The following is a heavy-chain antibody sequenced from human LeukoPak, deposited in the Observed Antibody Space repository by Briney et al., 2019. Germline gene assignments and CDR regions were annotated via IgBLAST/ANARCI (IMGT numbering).Heavy chain of an antibody. Sequence: PGGSLRLSCAASGFTSSSYAMHWVRQAPGKGLEWVAVISYDGSNKYYADSVKGRFTISRDNSKNTLYLQMNSLRAEDTAVYYCARDLGYDFYYYYGMDVWGQGTTVTVSS. CDR2: ISYDGSNK. CDR3: ARDLGYDFYYYYGMDV. D-gene: IGHD5-12*01. CDR1: GFTSSSYA. J-gene: IGHJ6*02. V-gene: IGHV3-30-3*01.